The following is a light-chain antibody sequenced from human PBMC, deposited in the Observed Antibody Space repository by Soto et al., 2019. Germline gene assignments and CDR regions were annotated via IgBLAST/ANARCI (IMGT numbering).Light chain of an antibody. V-gene: IGKV3-20*01. Sequence: EIVLTQSPGTLSFYPGERATLSCRASQSVSSSYLAWYQQKPGQAPSLLIYGASRRATGIPDRIRGSGSGTEFTLTISILEPEDFAVYYCQQYGTSHLTFGGGTKVDIK. CDR1: QSVSSSY. J-gene: IGKJ4*01. CDR2: GAS. CDR3: QQYGTSHLT.